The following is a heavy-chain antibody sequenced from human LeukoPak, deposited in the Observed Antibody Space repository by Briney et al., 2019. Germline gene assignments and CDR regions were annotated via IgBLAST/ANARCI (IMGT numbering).Heavy chain of an antibody. CDR2: IYSGGST. CDR1: GFTVSSNY. J-gene: IGHJ3*02. D-gene: IGHD5-24*01. V-gene: IGHV3-66*01. CDR3: AREMAQHDAFDI. Sequence: GGSLRLSCAASGFTVSSNYMSWVRQAPGKGLEWVSVIYSGGSTYYADSVKDRFTISRDNSKNTLYLQMNSPRAEDTAVYYCAREMAQHDAFDIWGQGTMVTVSS.